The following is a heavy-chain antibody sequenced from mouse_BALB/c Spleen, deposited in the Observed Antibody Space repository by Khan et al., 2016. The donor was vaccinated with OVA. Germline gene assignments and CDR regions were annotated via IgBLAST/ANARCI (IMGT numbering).Heavy chain of an antibody. CDR1: GYSFTSYY. J-gene: IGHJ3*01. D-gene: IGHD2-2*01. Sequence: VQLQQPGPELMKPGASVKISCKASGYSFTSYYIHWLMQSHGKSLEWIGYIDPFSGFTTYNQKFKGKATLTVDKSSSTAYIHLINLTSEDSAVYYGTRHGYVAWFTYWGQGTLVTVPA. V-gene: IGHV1S135*01. CDR3: TRHGYVAWFTY. CDR2: IDPFSGFT.